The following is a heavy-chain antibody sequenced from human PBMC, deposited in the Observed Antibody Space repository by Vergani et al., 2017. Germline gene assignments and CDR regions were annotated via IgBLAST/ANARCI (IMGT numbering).Heavy chain of an antibody. D-gene: IGHD6-19*01. Sequence: EVQLVESGGGLVKPGGSLKLSCAASGFTFSGSAMHWVRQASGKGLEWVGRIRSKANSYATAYAASVKGRFTISRDDSKNTAYLQMNSLKTEDTAVYYCTRHEEQWLVTRGYGMDVWGQGTTVTVSS. J-gene: IGHJ6*02. V-gene: IGHV3-73*01. CDR2: IRSKANSYAT. CDR1: GFTFSGSA. CDR3: TRHEEQWLVTRGYGMDV.